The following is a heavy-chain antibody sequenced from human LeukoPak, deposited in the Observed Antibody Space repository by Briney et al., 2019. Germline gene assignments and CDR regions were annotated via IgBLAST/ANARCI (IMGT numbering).Heavy chain of an antibody. Sequence: GGSLRLSCAASGFTFSDYYMTWIRQAPGKGLEWVSYVNSRGNTIFYADSVKGRFTISRDNAKNSLYLQMNSLRDEDTAVYYCAKLQSDGLRTYYGMDVWGQGTTVTVSS. V-gene: IGHV3-11*01. CDR3: AKLQSDGLRTYYGMDV. CDR2: VNSRGNTI. CDR1: GFTFSDYY. J-gene: IGHJ6*02. D-gene: IGHD4-23*01.